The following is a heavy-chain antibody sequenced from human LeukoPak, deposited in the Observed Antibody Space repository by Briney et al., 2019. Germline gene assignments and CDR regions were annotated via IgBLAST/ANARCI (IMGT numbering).Heavy chain of an antibody. CDR1: GFTFSSYG. CDR3: AKDSSADDSSGYSYCFDY. V-gene: IGHV3-30*18. J-gene: IGHJ4*02. Sequence: GRTLRLSCAASGFTFSSYGMHWVRQAPGKGLEWVAGISFDATNKYDADSVKGRFTISKDNSKSTLYLQMNSLRAEDTAVYYCAKDSSADDSSGYSYCFDYWGQGTLVTVSS. CDR2: ISFDATNK. D-gene: IGHD3-22*01.